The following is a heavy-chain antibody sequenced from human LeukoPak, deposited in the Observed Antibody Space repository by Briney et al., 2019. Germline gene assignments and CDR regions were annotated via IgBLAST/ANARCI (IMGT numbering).Heavy chain of an antibody. Sequence: PSQTLSLTCTVSGGSISSGGYYWSWIRQPPGKGLEWIGYIYHSGSTYYNPSLKSRVTISVDRSKNQFSLKLSSVTAADTAVYYCARDTLPGSVAGDYWGQGTLVTVSS. J-gene: IGHJ4*02. D-gene: IGHD2-15*01. CDR3: ARDTLPGSVAGDY. CDR2: IYHSGST. CDR1: GGSISSGGYY. V-gene: IGHV4-30-2*01.